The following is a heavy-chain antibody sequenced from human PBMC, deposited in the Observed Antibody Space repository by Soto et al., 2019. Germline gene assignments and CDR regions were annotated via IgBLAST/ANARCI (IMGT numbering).Heavy chain of an antibody. J-gene: IGHJ3*02. D-gene: IGHD3-10*01. CDR1: GGSFSGYY. V-gene: IGHV4-34*01. Sequence: EPLSLTCAVYGGSFSGYYWSWIRQPPGKGLEWIGEINHSGSTNYNPSLKSRVTISVDTSKNQFSLKLSSVTAADTAVYYCARGRRIGLLWFGEAGAFDIWGQGTMVTVSS. CDR2: INHSGST. CDR3: ARGRRIGLLWFGEAGAFDI.